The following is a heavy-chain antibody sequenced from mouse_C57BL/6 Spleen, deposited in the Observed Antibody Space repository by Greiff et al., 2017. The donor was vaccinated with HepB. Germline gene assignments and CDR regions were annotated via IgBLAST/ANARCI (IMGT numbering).Heavy chain of an antibody. V-gene: IGHV5-4*03. Sequence: EVKLMESGGGLVKPGGSLKLSCAASGFTFSSYAMSWVRQTPEKRLEWVATISDGGSYTYYPDNVKGRFTISRDNAKNNLYLQMSHLKSEDTAMYYCARGAVTTVVAPFDYWGQGTTLTVSS. CDR1: GFTFSSYA. CDR3: ARGAVTTVVAPFDY. CDR2: ISDGGSYT. J-gene: IGHJ2*01. D-gene: IGHD1-1*01.